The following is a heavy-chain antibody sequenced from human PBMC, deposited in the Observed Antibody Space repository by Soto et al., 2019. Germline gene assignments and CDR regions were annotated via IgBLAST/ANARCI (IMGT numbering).Heavy chain of an antibody. Sequence: QISLKESGPTLVKPTQTLTLTCTFSGFSLSTSGVGVGWIRQPPGKAPEWLALIYWDDDKRYSPSLKGRLTITKDTSKNQVVLTMTNMDPVDTATYYCAHRPHRSRRIWFDPWGQGTLVTVSS. D-gene: IGHD1-26*01. CDR1: GFSLSTSGVG. CDR2: IYWDDDK. J-gene: IGHJ5*02. CDR3: AHRPHRSRRIWFDP. V-gene: IGHV2-5*02.